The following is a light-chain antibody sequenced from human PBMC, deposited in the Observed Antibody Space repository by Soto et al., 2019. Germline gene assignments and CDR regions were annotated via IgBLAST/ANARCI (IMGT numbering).Light chain of an antibody. V-gene: IGKV1-5*03. J-gene: IGKJ1*01. CDR1: QSISSW. CDR3: QQYNSYWT. CDR2: KAS. Sequence: DIPMTQSPSTLSASVGDRVTITCRASQSISSWLAWYQQKPGKAPKLLIYKASSLEIGVPSRFSGSGSGTEFTLTISSLQPDDFATDYCQQYNSYWTFGQGTKVEIK.